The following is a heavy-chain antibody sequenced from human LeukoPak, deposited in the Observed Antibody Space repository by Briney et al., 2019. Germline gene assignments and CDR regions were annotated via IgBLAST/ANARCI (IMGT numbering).Heavy chain of an antibody. V-gene: IGHV3-21*01. Sequence: PGGSLRLSCAPSGFTFSSYSMNSVRPAPGTRLEWVSSISTSSSYIYYADSVKGRFTISRDNAKNSLYLQMSSLRAEDTAVYYCARDQGSTAMDTFDYWGQGTLVTVSS. D-gene: IGHD5-18*01. CDR3: ARDQGSTAMDTFDY. J-gene: IGHJ4*02. CDR1: GFTFSSYS. CDR2: ISTSSSYI.